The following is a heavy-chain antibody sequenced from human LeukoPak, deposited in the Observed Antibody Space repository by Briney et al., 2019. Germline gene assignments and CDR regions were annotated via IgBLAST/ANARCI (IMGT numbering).Heavy chain of an antibody. D-gene: IGHD6-13*01. CDR2: IYYSGST. V-gene: IGHV4-59*01. CDR3: ARYSSSWDYFDY. CDR1: GGPISSYY. Sequence: SETLSLTCTVSGGPISSYYWSWIRQPPGKGLEWIGYIYYSGSTNYNPSLKSRVTISVDTSKNQFSLKLSSVTAADTAVYYCARYSSSWDYFDYWGQGTLVTVSS. J-gene: IGHJ4*02.